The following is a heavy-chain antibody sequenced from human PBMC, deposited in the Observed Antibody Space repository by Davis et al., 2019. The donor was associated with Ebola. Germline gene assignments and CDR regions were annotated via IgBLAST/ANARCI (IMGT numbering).Heavy chain of an antibody. CDR2: ISHDGGMT. V-gene: IGHV3-30*04. CDR1: GFTFSTYS. J-gene: IGHJ4*02. CDR3: AADLGFFDY. Sequence: LSLTCAVSGFTFSTYSIHWVRQAPGKSLELVAIISHDGGMTHYADSVKGRFTISRDNSKNTLYLQMSSLRAEDTAIYHCAADLGFFDYWGQGTLVIVSS.